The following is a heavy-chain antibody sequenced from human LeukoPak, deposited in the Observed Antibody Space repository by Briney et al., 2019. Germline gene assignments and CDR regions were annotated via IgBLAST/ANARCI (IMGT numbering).Heavy chain of an antibody. CDR2: MNEDGSGA. CDR3: ARDPAWGAIDY. Sequence: TGGSLRLSCAVSGFSIGSSWMSWGRQTPGKGLEWVADMNEDGSGAYYVDSVKGRFTVSRDNAQNSVYLQMNSLRVEHTGVYYCARDPAWGAIDYWGQGPLVTVSS. CDR1: GFSIGSSW. D-gene: IGHD7-27*01. J-gene: IGHJ4*02. V-gene: IGHV3-7*01.